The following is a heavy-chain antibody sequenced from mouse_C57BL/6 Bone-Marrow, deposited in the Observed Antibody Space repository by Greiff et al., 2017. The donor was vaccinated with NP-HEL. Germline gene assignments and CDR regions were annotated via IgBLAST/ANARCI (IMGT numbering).Heavy chain of an antibody. CDR2: ISDGGSYT. Sequence: EVQLVESGGGLVKPGGSLKLSCAASGFTFSSYAMSWVRQTPEKRLEWVATISDGGSYTYYPDNVKGRFTISRDNAKNNLYLQMSHLKSEDTAMYYCANSGYWGQGTTLTVSS. J-gene: IGHJ2*01. CDR1: GFTFSSYA. V-gene: IGHV5-4*01. D-gene: IGHD1-3*01. CDR3: ANSGY.